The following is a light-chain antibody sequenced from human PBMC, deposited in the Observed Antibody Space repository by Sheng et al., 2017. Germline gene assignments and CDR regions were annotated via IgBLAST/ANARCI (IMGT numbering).Light chain of an antibody. CDR3: QAWDSRTDDVV. CDR2: EDK. CDR1: RLGDKY. J-gene: IGLJ2*01. V-gene: IGLV3-1*01. Sequence: SYELTQPPSMSVSPGQTVTISCSGDRLGDKYSCWYQQKPGQSPLLVIYEDKKRPSGIPERFSGSNSRNTATLTISRTQAMDEADYYCQAWDSRTDDVVFGGGTKLTVL.